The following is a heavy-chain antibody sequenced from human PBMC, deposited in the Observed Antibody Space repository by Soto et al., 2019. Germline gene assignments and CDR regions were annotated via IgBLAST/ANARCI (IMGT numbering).Heavy chain of an antibody. CDR3: ATDLKTGTERGKFDY. CDR1: GFTFNNAW. Sequence: EVQLVESGGGLVNPGGSLRLSCAASGFTFNNAWMSWVRQAPGRGLERVGRIKSNTDGGTADYAAPVNGRFTVSRDDSKNTVYLQMNSLKTEDTAVYYCATDLKTGTERGKFDYWGQGTLVTVSS. D-gene: IGHD1-1*01. V-gene: IGHV3-15*01. J-gene: IGHJ4*02. CDR2: IKSNTDGGTA.